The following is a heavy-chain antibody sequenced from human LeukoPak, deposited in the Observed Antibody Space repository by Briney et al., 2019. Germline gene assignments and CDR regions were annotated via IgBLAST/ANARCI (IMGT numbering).Heavy chain of an antibody. J-gene: IGHJ4*02. CDR1: GFTVSSNY. D-gene: IGHD3-10*01. Sequence: GGSLRLSCAASGFTVSSNYMSWVRQAPGKGLEWVSIINSGGNTYYADYLKGRFTIYRDNSRNTVYLQMNSLRAEDTAVYYCASLWAGNYWGQGTLVTVSS. CDR2: INSGGNT. V-gene: IGHV3-53*01. CDR3: ASLWAGNY.